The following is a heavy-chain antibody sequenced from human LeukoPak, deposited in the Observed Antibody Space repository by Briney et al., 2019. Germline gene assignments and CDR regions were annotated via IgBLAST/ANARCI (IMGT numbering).Heavy chain of an antibody. V-gene: IGHV3-23*01. Sequence: GGSLRLSCAASGFTFNNYAMAWVRQAPGKGLEWVSGISGSGGSTFYSVKGRFTISRDNTKNTLFLQMNRLRAEDTAIYYCAKAGEYCPDGSCYSENYYFDYWGQGTLVTVSS. CDR3: AKAGEYCPDGSCYSENYYFDY. CDR1: GFTFNNYA. D-gene: IGHD2-15*01. J-gene: IGHJ4*02. CDR2: ISGSGGST.